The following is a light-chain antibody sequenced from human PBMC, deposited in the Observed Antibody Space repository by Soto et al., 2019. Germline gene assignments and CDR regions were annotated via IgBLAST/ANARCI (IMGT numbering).Light chain of an antibody. J-gene: IGKJ5*01. Sequence: EIVMTQSPATLSVSPGERATLSCRASQSVSSNLAWYQQKPGRAPRLLIYGASTRATGIPARFSGSGSGTEFTLTISSLQSEDFAVYYGQQYNNWSITFGQGTRLEIK. CDR1: QSVSSN. V-gene: IGKV3-15*01. CDR2: GAS. CDR3: QQYNNWSIT.